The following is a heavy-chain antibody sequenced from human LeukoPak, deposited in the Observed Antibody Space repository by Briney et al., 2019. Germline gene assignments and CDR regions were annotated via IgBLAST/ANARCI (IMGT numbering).Heavy chain of an antibody. V-gene: IGHV3-30*02. Sequence: GGSLRLSCAASGFSVSSNYVSWVRQAPGKGLEWVAFIRYDGSNKYYADSVKGRFTISRDNSKNTLYLQMNSLRAEDTAVYYCAKGSRVYYYDSSGYWGYFDYWGQGTLVTVPS. J-gene: IGHJ4*02. CDR3: AKGSRVYYYDSSGYWGYFDY. CDR1: GFSVSSNY. D-gene: IGHD3-22*01. CDR2: IRYDGSNK.